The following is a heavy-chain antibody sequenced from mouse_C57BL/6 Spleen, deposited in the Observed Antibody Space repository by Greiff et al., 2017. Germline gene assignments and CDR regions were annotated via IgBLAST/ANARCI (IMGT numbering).Heavy chain of an antibody. V-gene: IGHV1-82*01. CDR2: IYPGDGDT. CDR3: ARGYDGRAWFAY. Sequence: QVQLQQSGPELVKPGASVKISCKASGYAFSSSWMNWGKQRPGKGLEWIGRIYPGDGDTNYNGKFKGKATLTAAKSASTAYMQLSSLTSEDSAVYFCARGYDGRAWFAYWGQGTLVTVSA. CDR1: GYAFSSSW. D-gene: IGHD2-2*01. J-gene: IGHJ3*01.